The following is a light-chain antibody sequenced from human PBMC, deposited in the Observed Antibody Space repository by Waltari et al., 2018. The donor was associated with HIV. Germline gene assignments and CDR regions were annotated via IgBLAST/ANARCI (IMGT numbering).Light chain of an antibody. Sequence: SALTQPRSVSGSPGQSVTISCTGTSRDIGAYNYVSWYQHHPDKGPKLLIYDVNKRPSGVPDRFSGSKSGNTASLTISGLQAEDEADYYCCSYADTFFVLFGGRTKLTVL. V-gene: IGLV2-11*01. J-gene: IGLJ2*01. CDR3: CSYADTFFVL. CDR2: DVN. CDR1: SRDIGAYNY.